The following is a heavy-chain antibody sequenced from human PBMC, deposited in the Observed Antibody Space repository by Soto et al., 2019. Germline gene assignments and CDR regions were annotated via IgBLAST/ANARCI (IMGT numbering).Heavy chain of an antibody. Sequence: GGSLRLSCAASGFTFSSYAMHWVRQAPGKGLEWVAVISYDGSNKYYADSVKGRFTISRDNSKNTLYLQMNSLRAEDTAVYYCWGSGGSLLRPDYYYYGMDVWGQGTTVTVSS. V-gene: IGHV3-30-3*01. CDR3: WGSGGSLLRPDYYYYGMDV. J-gene: IGHJ6*02. CDR2: ISYDGSNK. D-gene: IGHD2-15*01. CDR1: GFTFSSYA.